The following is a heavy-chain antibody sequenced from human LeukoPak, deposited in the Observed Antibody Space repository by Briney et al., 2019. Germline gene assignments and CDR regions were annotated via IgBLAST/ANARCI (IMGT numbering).Heavy chain of an antibody. CDR2: IYYSGST. CDR3: ARHLRGNIVTMIFDY. Sequence: SETLSLTCTVSGGSISSSSYYWGWIRQPPGKGLEWIGSIYYSGSTYYNPSLKSRVTISVDTSKNQFSLKLSSVTAADTAVYYCARHLRGNIVTMIFDYWGQGPWSPSPQ. V-gene: IGHV4-39*01. CDR1: GGSISSSSYY. D-gene: IGHD5-12*01. J-gene: IGHJ4*02.